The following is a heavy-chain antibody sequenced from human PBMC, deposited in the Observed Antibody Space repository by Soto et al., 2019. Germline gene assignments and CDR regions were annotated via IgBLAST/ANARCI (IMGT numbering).Heavy chain of an antibody. Sequence: PGGSLRLSCAASGFTFSSYVMHWVRKDPSKGLEWVAGISYDGTKKYYLDSVEGRFTISRDNPMSTLYVQMNSLRPEDTAVYYCAKDSRSYSSSPWFDPWGQGTRVTVSS. J-gene: IGHJ5*02. D-gene: IGHD6-6*01. CDR3: AKDSRSYSSSPWFDP. V-gene: IGHV3-30*18. CDR1: GFTFSSYV. CDR2: ISYDGTKK.